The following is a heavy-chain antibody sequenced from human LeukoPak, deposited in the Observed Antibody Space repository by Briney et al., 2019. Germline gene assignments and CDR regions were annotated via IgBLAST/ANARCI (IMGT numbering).Heavy chain of an antibody. V-gene: IGHV3-48*01. CDR1: GFTFSSYS. J-gene: IGHJ4*02. D-gene: IGHD3-3*01. Sequence: PGGSPRLSCAASGFTFSSYSMNWVRQAPGKGLEWVSYISSSSSTIYYADSVKGRFTISRDNAKNSLYLQMNSLRAEDTAVYYCARAPPIWRGYRFNANFDYWGQGTLVTVSS. CDR2: ISSSSSTI. CDR3: ARAPPIWRGYRFNANFDY.